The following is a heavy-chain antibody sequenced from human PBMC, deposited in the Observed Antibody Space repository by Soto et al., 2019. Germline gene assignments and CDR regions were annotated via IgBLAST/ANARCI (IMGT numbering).Heavy chain of an antibody. CDR3: ARDVQTYYYYYMDV. Sequence: ASVKVSCKASGYTFTSYAMHWVRQAPGQRLEWMGWINAGNGNTKYSQKFQGRVTITRDTSASTAYMELSSLRSEDTAVYYCARDVQTYYYYYMDVWGKGTTVTVSS. J-gene: IGHJ6*03. CDR1: GYTFTSYA. V-gene: IGHV1-3*01. D-gene: IGHD1-1*01. CDR2: INAGNGNT.